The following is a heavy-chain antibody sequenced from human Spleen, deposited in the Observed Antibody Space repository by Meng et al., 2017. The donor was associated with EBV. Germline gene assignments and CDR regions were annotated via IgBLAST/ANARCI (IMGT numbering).Heavy chain of an antibody. CDR1: EYTFTGYY. Sequence: QVQLVQAGXEVKKXXXSVKVSCKASEYTFTGYYMHWVRQAPGQGLEWMGRINPNSGGTNYAQKFQGRVTMTRDTSISTAYMELSRLRSDDTAVYYCASEILWPFDYLGQGPLVTVAS. V-gene: IGHV1-2*06. J-gene: IGHJ4*02. CDR3: ASEILWPFDY. CDR2: INPNSGGT.